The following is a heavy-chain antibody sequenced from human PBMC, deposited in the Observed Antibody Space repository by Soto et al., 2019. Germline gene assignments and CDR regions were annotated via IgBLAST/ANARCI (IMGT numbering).Heavy chain of an antibody. D-gene: IGHD3-16*01. V-gene: IGHV3-48*02. Sequence: EVQLVESGGGLVQPGGSLRLSCTASGFTFISYNMEWVRQAPGRGLEWVASISGGSGVIYYAGSLKGRFIISRDNAKNSVFLQMSSLRDEDTAVYYCVRGGCDGRKAFDYWGQGVLVTVSS. CDR3: VRGGCDGRKAFDY. CDR2: ISGGSGVI. J-gene: IGHJ4*02. CDR1: GFTFISYN.